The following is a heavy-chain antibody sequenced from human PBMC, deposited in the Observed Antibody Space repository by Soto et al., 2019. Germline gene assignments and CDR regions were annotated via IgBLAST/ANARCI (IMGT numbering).Heavy chain of an antibody. CDR3: ARSLRGYSGYGYAFDI. J-gene: IGHJ3*02. CDR2: ISSSSSTI. V-gene: IGHV3-48*01. D-gene: IGHD5-12*01. CDR1: GFTFSSYS. Sequence: PGGSLRLSCAASGFTFSSYSMNWVRQAPGKGLEWVSYISSSSSTIYYADSVKGRFTISRDNAKNSLYLQMNSLRAEDTAVYYCARSLRGYSGYGYAFDIWGQGTMVTVSS.